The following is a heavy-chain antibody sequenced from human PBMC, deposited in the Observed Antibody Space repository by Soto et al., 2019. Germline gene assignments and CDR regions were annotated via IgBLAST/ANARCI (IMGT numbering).Heavy chain of an antibody. CDR2: IYYSGST. D-gene: IGHD3-10*01. V-gene: IGHV4-39*01. CDR1: GGSISSSSYY. Sequence: QLQLQESGPGLVKPSETLSLTCTVSGGSISSSSYYWGWIRQTPGKGLEWIGSIYYSGSTYYNPSLKSRGPISVDTSKNQFSLKLSSVTAADTAVYYCARQFSPYGSGFNWFDPWGQGTLVTVSS. J-gene: IGHJ5*02. CDR3: ARQFSPYGSGFNWFDP.